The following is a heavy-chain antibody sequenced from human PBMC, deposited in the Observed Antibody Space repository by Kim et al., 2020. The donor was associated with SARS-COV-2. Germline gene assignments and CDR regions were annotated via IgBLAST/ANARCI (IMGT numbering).Heavy chain of an antibody. J-gene: IGHJ5*02. CDR1: GGSISTYY. Sequence: SETLSLTRTVSGGSISTYYWSCIRQPPEKGLEWIGYIYYTGSSTNYNPSLKSRVTISVDTSKNQVSLKLTSVTAADTAVYYCARAGSSSWYRWFDPWGQGTLVTVSS. CDR2: IYYTGSST. V-gene: IGHV4-59*13. D-gene: IGHD6-13*01. CDR3: ARAGSSSWYRWFDP.